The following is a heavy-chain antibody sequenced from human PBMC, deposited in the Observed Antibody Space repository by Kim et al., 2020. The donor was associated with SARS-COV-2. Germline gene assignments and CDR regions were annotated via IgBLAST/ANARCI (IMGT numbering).Heavy chain of an antibody. J-gene: IGHJ6*03. CDR1: GGSISSSSYY. Sequence: SETLSLTCTVSGGSISSSSYYWGWIRQPQGKGLVWIGSIYYSGSTYYNPSLKSRVTISVDTSKNQFSLKLSSVTAADTAVYYCARHHIYYYYMDVWGKGTTVTVSS. CDR2: IYYSGST. CDR3: ARHHIYYYYMDV. V-gene: IGHV4-39*01.